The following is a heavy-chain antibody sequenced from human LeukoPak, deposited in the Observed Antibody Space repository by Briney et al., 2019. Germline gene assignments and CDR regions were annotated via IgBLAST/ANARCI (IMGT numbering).Heavy chain of an antibody. J-gene: IGHJ4*02. Sequence: GGSLRLSCAASGFTFSSYSMNWVRQAPGKGLEWVSYISSSSSTIYYADSVKGRFTISRDNAKNSLYLQMNSLRAEDTAVYYCARAVTIFGVVILWDPFDYWGQGTLVTVSS. D-gene: IGHD3-3*01. CDR1: GFTFSSYS. CDR3: ARAVTIFGVVILWDPFDY. V-gene: IGHV3-48*01. CDR2: ISSSSSTI.